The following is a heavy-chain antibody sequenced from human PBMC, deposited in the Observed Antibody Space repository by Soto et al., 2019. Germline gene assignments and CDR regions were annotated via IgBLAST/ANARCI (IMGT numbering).Heavy chain of an antibody. J-gene: IGHJ5*02. CDR1: GGSVNGYY. V-gene: IGHV4-34*01. Sequence: SESLSLTCAVYGGSVNGYYWNWIRQPPGKGLEWIGEINHTGGTNYNPSLKSRVTMSVDTSKNQFSLRLSSVTAADTAIYYCATRITVFGLLIPPFDPWGQGTQVTVSS. CDR3: ATRITVFGLLIPPFDP. CDR2: INHTGGT. D-gene: IGHD3-3*01.